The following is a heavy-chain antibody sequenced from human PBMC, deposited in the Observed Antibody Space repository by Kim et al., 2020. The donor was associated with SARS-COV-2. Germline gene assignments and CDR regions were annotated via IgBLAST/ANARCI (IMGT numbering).Heavy chain of an antibody. D-gene: IGHD3-3*01. CDR1: GFTFSTYA. V-gene: IGHV3-23*01. Sequence: GGSLRLSCAASGFTFSTYAMTWVRQAPGRGLEWVSSSDSYTYYADSVKGRFTISRDNSKNTLFLQMNSLRAEDTAVYYCVKFEGHQYESYCMDVWGKGTTVTVSS. CDR3: VKFEGHQYESYCMDV. J-gene: IGHJ6*03. CDR2: SDSYT.